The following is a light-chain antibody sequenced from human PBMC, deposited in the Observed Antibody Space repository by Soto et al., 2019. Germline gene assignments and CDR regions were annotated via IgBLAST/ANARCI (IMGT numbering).Light chain of an antibody. CDR3: QQFGSSPPTYT. J-gene: IGKJ2*01. Sequence: EIVLTQSPGTLSLSPGERATLSCRASRRIGNNYLAWYQQKPGQAPRLLIYATSSRATGIPDRFSGSGSGTDFTLTITRLAPEDVAVYYCQQFGSSPPTYTFGQGTELEIK. CDR2: ATS. CDR1: RRIGNNY. V-gene: IGKV3-20*01.